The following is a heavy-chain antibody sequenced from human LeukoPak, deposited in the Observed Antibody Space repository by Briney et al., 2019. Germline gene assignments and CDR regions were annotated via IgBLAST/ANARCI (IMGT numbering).Heavy chain of an antibody. CDR2: MNPNSGNT. J-gene: IGHJ6*02. CDR1: GYTFTSYD. D-gene: IGHD6-19*01. CDR3: AKAKWRVRGYYYSGMDV. V-gene: IGHV1-8*01. Sequence: ASVKVSCKASGYTFTSYDINWVRQATGQGLEWMGWMNPNSGNTGYAQKFQGRVTMTRNTSISTAYMELSSLRSEDTGVYYCAKAKWRVRGYYYSGMDVWGQGTTVTVSS.